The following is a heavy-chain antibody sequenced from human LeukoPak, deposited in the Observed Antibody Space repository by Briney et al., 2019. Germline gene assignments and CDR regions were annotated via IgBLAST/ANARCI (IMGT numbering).Heavy chain of an antibody. V-gene: IGHV4-59*01. CDR3: ARGGYYGSGNDFRFDP. CDR1: GGSINSYY. CDR2: IHYTGST. J-gene: IGHJ5*02. D-gene: IGHD3-10*01. Sequence: SETLSLTCTVSGGSINSYYWSWIRQPPGKGLECIGYIHYTGSTNYNPSLKSRVTISVDTSKSQFSLKLSSVAAADTAIYYCARGGYYGSGNDFRFDPWGQGTLVTVSS.